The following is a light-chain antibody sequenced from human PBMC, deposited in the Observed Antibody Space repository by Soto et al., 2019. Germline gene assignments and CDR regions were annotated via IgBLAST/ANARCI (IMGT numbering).Light chain of an antibody. V-gene: IGKV3-11*01. CDR1: QSVCSY. CDR3: QQHISWPLT. Sequence: EIVMTQSPATLSVSPGERATLSCRASQSVCSYLAWYQQKPGQAPRLLVYDASNRATGIPTRFSGSGSGTDFTLTISNLEPEDFAVYYCQQHISWPLTFGGGTKVDIK. CDR2: DAS. J-gene: IGKJ4*01.